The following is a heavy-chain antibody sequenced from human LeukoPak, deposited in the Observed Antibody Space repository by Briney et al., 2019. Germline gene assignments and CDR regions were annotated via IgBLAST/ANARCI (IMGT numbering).Heavy chain of an antibody. V-gene: IGHV4-4*09. J-gene: IGHJ6*03. CDR2: IHTSGST. Sequence: SETLSLTCTVSGGSISSYYWSWIRQPPGKGLEWIGYIHTSGSTNYNPSLKSRVTMSVDTSKNQFSLKLSSVTAADTAVYYCARQRVEGGPTMYYYCYMDVWAKGPRSPSP. CDR1: GGSISSYY. D-gene: IGHD1-26*01. CDR3: ARQRVEGGPTMYYYCYMDV.